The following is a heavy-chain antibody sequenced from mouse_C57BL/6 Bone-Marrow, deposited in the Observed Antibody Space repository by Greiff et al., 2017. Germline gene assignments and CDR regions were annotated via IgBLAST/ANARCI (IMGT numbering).Heavy chain of an antibody. CDR1: GFTFSSYG. J-gene: IGHJ4*01. Sequence: EVKLVESGGDLVKPGGSLKLSCAASGFTFSSYGMSWVRQTPDKRLEWVATISSGGSYSYYPDSVKGRFTISRDNAKNTLYLQMSSLKSEDTAMYYCARHNLYYTIAYWGQGTSVTVSS. CDR2: ISSGGSYS. V-gene: IGHV5-6*01. CDR3: ARHNLYYTIAY.